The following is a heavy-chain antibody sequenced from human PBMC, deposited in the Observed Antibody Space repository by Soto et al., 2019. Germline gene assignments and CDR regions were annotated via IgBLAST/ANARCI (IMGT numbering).Heavy chain of an antibody. CDR1: GYTFTGYY. J-gene: IGHJ6*02. V-gene: IGHV1-2*04. Sequence: QVQLVQSGAEVKKPGASVKVSCKASGYTFTGYYMHWVRQAPGQGLEWMGWINPNSGGTNYAQKFQGWVTMTRDTSISTXXMXLXXLRSDDTAVYYCARSDPPYCSSTSCYEYYYYGMDVWGQGTTVTVSS. D-gene: IGHD2-2*01. CDR2: INPNSGGT. CDR3: ARSDPPYCSSTSCYEYYYYGMDV.